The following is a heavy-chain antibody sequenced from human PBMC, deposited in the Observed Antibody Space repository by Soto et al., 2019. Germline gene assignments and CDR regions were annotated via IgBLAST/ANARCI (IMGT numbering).Heavy chain of an antibody. CDR2: IYTSGST. CDR3: ARDPYYYGSGSYIV. D-gene: IGHD3-10*01. J-gene: IGHJ4*02. V-gene: IGHV4-4*07. CDR1: GGCISSYY. Sequence: SVTLSLTCTVSGGCISSYYWSWIRQPAGKGLEWIGRIYTSGSTNYNPSLKSRVTMSVDTSKNQFSLKLSSVTAADTAVYYWARDPYYYGSGSYIVWGQGTLVTVSS.